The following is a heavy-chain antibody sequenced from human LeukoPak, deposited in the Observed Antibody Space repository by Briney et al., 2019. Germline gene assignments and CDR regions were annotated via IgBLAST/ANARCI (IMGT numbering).Heavy chain of an antibody. CDR3: ARADNVVVVAATGWFDP. CDR1: GYTFTSYG. V-gene: IGHV1-18*01. Sequence: ASVKVSCKASGYTFTSYGISWVRQATGQGLEWMGWMNPNSGNTGYAQKFQGRVTMTTDTSTSTGYMELRSLRSDDTAVYYCARADNVVVVAATGWFDPWGQGTLVTVSS. CDR2: MNPNSGNT. D-gene: IGHD2-15*01. J-gene: IGHJ5*02.